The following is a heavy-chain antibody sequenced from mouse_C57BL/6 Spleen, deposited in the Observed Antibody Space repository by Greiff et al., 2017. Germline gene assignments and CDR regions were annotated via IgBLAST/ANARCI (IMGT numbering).Heavy chain of an antibody. V-gene: IGHV3-6*01. D-gene: IGHD2-3*01. CDR2: ISYDGSN. J-gene: IGHJ4*01. Sequence: ESGPGLVKPSQSLSLTCSVTGYSITSGYYWNWIRQFPGNKLEWMGYISYDGSNNYNPSLKNRISITRDTSKNQFFLKLNSVTTEDTATYYCARRNDGYGGAMDYWGQGTSVTVSS. CDR1: GYSITSGYY. CDR3: ARRNDGYGGAMDY.